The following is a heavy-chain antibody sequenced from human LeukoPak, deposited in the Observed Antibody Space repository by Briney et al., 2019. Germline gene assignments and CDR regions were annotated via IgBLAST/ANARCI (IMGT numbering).Heavy chain of an antibody. J-gene: IGHJ5*02. CDR2: INSDGSST. CDR3: AREQKVITFGGVIGP. CDR1: GFTFSSYW. Sequence: PGGSLRLSCAASGFTFSSYWMHWVRQAPGKGLVWVSRINSDGSSTSYADSVKGRFTISRDNAKNTLYLQMNSLRAEDTAVYYCAREQKVITFGGVIGPWGQGTLVTFSS. D-gene: IGHD3-16*01. V-gene: IGHV3-74*01.